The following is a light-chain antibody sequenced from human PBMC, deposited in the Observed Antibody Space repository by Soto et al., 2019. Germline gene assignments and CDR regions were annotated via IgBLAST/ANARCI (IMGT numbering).Light chain of an antibody. V-gene: IGKV3-15*01. CDR3: QQYNTWPPIT. Sequence: EIAMTQSPATLSVSPVERVTLSCRASQSVRSNLAWYQQKPGQAPRLLIYGASTRATGLPARFSGSGSGTDFTLTISSLQSEDFAVYYCQQYNTWPPITFGQGTRLEIK. CDR2: GAS. CDR1: QSVRSN. J-gene: IGKJ5*01.